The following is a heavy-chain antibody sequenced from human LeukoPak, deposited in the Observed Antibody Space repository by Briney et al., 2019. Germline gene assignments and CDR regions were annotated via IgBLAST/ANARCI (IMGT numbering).Heavy chain of an antibody. V-gene: IGHV3-11*01. Sequence: PGGSLRLSCAASGFTFSDYYMSWIRQAPGKGLEWVSSISSSGSTIYYADSVKGRFTISRDNAKNSLFLHMNSLRVEDTALYYCARDRVVVATTTPPYWYFDLWGRGTRVTVSS. CDR2: ISSSGSTI. J-gene: IGHJ2*01. CDR1: GFTFSDYY. D-gene: IGHD2-15*01. CDR3: ARDRVVVATTTPPYWYFDL.